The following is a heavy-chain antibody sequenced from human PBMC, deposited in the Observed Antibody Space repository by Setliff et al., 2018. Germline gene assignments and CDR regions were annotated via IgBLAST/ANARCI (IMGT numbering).Heavy chain of an antibody. J-gene: IGHJ4*02. Sequence: ASVKVSCKASGYSFTLYAMHWMRQAPGQRLEWMGWMNIDNGKTEYSQEFQDRVTFTRDTFAETAYMELRSLTSDDMAVYYCAIGGGYCDFFDCFPFDNWGQGFLVTVSS. D-gene: IGHD3-16*01. CDR1: GYSFTLYA. CDR3: AIGGGYCDFFDCFPFDN. CDR2: MNIDNGKT. V-gene: IGHV1-3*03.